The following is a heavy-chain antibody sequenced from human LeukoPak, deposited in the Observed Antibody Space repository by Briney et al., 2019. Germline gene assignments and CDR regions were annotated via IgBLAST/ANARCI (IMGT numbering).Heavy chain of an antibody. J-gene: IGHJ6*02. CDR3: ARVHGSGSYYYGMDV. CDR2: ISAYNGNT. CDR1: GYTCTSYG. V-gene: IGHV1-18*01. D-gene: IGHD3-10*01. Sequence: GASVKVSCKASGYTCTSYGISWVRQAPGQGLEWMGWISAYNGNTNYAQKLQGRVTMTTDTSTSTAYMELRSLRSDDTAVYYCARVHGSGSYYYGMDVWGQGTTVTVSS.